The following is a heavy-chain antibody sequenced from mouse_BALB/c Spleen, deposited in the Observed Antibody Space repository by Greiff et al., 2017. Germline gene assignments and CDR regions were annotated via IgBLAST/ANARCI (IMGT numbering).Heavy chain of an antibody. CDR1: GYTFTSYW. D-gene: IGHD1-2*01. CDR2: INPSNGRT. J-gene: IGHJ3*01. CDR3: ASLLRLAPSWFAY. V-gene: IGHV1S81*02. Sequence: QVQLQQPGADLVKPGASVKLSCKASGYTFTSYWMHWVKQRPGQGLEWIGEINPSNGRTNYNEKFKSKATLTVDKSSSTAYMQLSSLTSEDSAVYYCASLLRLAPSWFAYWGQGTLVTVSA.